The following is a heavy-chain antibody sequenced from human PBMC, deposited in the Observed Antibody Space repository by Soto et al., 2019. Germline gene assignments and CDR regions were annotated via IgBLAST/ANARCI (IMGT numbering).Heavy chain of an antibody. D-gene: IGHD7-27*01. CDR2: ISSSSSVI. CDR3: ARDLSWGSNWYYYMDV. J-gene: IGHJ6*03. V-gene: IGHV3-48*01. Sequence: EVQLVESGGGLVQPGGSLRLSGATSGFILSDCAMNWVRQAPGKGREWVSYISSSSSVIDYADSVKGRFTVSRDNARNSLYLQMNSLRAEDTAVYYCARDLSWGSNWYYYMDVWGKGTTVTVSS. CDR1: GFILSDCA.